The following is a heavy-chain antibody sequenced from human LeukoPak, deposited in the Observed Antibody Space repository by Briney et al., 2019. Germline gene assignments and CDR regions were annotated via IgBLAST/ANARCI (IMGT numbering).Heavy chain of an antibody. CDR3: ARELDIAAAGTGFDY. CDR2: IWYDGSNK. CDR1: GSTFSSYG. V-gene: IGHV3-33*01. J-gene: IGHJ4*02. Sequence: GGSLRLSCAASGSTFSSYGMHWVRQAPGKGLEWVAVIWYDGSNKYYADSVKSRFTISRDNSKNTLYLQMNSLRAEDTAVYYCARELDIAAAGTGFDYWGQGTLVTVSS. D-gene: IGHD6-13*01.